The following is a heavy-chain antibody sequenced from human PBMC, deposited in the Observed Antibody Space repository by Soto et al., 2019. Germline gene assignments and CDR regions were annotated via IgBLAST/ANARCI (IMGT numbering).Heavy chain of an antibody. V-gene: IGHV4-39*01. J-gene: IGHJ6*02. Sequence: SETLSLTCTVSGGSISSSSYYWGWIRQPPGKGLEWIGSIYYSGSTYYNPSLKSRVTISVDTSKNQFSLKLSSVTAADTAVYYCARHGWPDRRTMCYYDGMDVWGQGTSVTVFS. CDR1: GGSISSSSYY. CDR2: IYYSGST. D-gene: IGHD2-2*03. CDR3: ARHGWPDRRTMCYYDGMDV.